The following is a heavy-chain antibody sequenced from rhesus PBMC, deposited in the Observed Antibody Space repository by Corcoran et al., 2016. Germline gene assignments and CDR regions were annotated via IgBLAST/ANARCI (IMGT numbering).Heavy chain of an antibody. CDR3: ARAYYSGTYYSMDNRFDV. Sequence: QVQLQESGPGLVKPSETLSLTCAVSGGSISSNYWSWIRPAPGKGLEWIGRIYGSGGRTDYNPTHKGRVTSSTATSKNQVSLKLSSVTAADTAVYYCARAYYSGTYYSMDNRFDVWGPGVLVTVSS. CDR2: IYGSGGRT. V-gene: IGHV4-160*01. D-gene: IGHD3-16*01. J-gene: IGHJ5-1*01. CDR1: GGSISSNY.